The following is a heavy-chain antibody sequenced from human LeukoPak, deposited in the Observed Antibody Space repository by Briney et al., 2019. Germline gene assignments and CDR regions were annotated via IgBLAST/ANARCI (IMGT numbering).Heavy chain of an antibody. CDR3: AKGDWSPPYYYMDV. Sequence: GGSLRLSCASCGFIFSNYAMRWVRQAPRKGLVWVTFIRYDGSNKYYADSVKGRFTISRDNSKNSLYLQMNSLRTEDTALYYCAKGDWSPPYYYMDVWGKGTTVTVSS. CDR1: GFIFSNYA. V-gene: IGHV3-30*02. J-gene: IGHJ6*03. D-gene: IGHD3-9*01. CDR2: IRYDGSNK.